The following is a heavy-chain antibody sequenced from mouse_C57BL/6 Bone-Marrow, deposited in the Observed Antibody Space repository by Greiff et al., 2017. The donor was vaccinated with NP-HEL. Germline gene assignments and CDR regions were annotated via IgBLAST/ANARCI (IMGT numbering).Heavy chain of an antibody. CDR3: ARSLTTVVARGFAY. V-gene: IGHV1-22*01. J-gene: IGHJ3*01. D-gene: IGHD1-1*01. Sequence: VQLQQSGPELVKPGASVKMSCKASGYTFTDYNMHWVKQSPGKSLEWIGYINPNNGGTSYDQKFKGKATLTVNKSSSTAYMELRSLTSEDSAVYYCARSLTTVVARGFAYWGQGTLVTVSA. CDR1: GYTFTDYN. CDR2: INPNNGGT.